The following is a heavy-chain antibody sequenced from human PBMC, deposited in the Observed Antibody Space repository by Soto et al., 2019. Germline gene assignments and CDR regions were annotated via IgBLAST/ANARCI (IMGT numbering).Heavy chain of an antibody. CDR2: IKQDGSEK. CDR3: ARDGGLGIVVVPAATDAFDI. Sequence: GGSLRLSCAASGFTFSSYWMSWVRQAPGKGLEWVANIKQDGSEKYYVDSVKGRFTISRDNAKNSLYLQMNSLRAEDTAVYYCARDGGLGIVVVPAATDAFDIWGQGTMVTVSS. CDR1: GFTFSSYW. D-gene: IGHD2-2*03. J-gene: IGHJ3*02. V-gene: IGHV3-7*01.